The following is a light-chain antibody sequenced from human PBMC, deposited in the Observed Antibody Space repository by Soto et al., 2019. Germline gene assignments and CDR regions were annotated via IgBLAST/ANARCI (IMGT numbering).Light chain of an antibody. CDR1: SSDVGAYNY. J-gene: IGLJ7*01. CDR2: DVN. CDR3: SSYTNINTRACV. Sequence: QSALTQPRSVSGSPGQSVTISCTGTSSDVGAYNYVSWYQQHPGRAPKLMIYDVNKRPSGVPDRFSGSKSGNTASLTISGLQAEDEADYYCSSYTNINTRACVFGTGTQLTVL. V-gene: IGLV2-11*01.